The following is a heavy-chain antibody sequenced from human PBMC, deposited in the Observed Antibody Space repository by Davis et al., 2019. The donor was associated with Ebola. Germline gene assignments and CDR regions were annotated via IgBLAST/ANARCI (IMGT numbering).Heavy chain of an antibody. J-gene: IGHJ4*02. CDR3: AGTLTTLHHFDY. CDR1: GGSISSYY. D-gene: IGHD4/OR15-4a*01. V-gene: IGHV4-59*08. Sequence: MPSETLSLTCTVSGGSISSYYWSWIRQPPGKGLEWIGYIYYSGSTNYNPSLKSRVTISVDTSKNQFSLKLSSVTAADTAVYYCAGTLTTLHHFDYWGQGTLVTVSS. CDR2: IYYSGST.